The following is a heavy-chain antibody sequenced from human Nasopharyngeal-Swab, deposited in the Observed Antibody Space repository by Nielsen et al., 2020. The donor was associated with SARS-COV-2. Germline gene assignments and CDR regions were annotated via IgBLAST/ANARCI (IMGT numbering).Heavy chain of an antibody. V-gene: IGHV3-9*01. J-gene: IGHJ3*02. CDR3: AKDIPDGAFDI. Sequence: GGSLRLSRAASGFTFDDYAMHWVRQAPGKGLEWVSGISWNSKAIDYVDSVKGRFTISRDNAKSSLYLQMNSLRAEDTALYYCAKDIPDGAFDIWGQGTMVTVSS. D-gene: IGHD5-24*01. CDR2: ISWNSKAI. CDR1: GFTFDDYA.